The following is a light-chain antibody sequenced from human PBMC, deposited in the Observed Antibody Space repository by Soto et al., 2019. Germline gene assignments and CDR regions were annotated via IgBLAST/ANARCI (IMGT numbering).Light chain of an antibody. J-gene: IGLJ2*01. CDR1: SSNIGAGYD. V-gene: IGLV1-40*01. Sequence: QAVVTQPPSVSGAPGQRLTISCSGTSSNIGAGYDVHWYHQLPGGAPKLLIYDTANRPSGVPDRFSGSKSGTSASLAISGLQTDDEGDYYCQSFDTSLSGVVFGGGTKVTVL. CDR2: DTA. CDR3: QSFDTSLSGVV.